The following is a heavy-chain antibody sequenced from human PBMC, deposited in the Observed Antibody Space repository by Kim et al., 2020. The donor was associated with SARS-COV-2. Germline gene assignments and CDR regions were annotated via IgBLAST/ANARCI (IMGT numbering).Heavy chain of an antibody. J-gene: IGHJ4*02. D-gene: IGHD2-2*01. CDR2: IYYSGST. CDR3: ARYQPPAY. Sequence: SETLSLTCTVSGGSISSGGYYWSWIRQNPGKGLEWIGYIYYSGSTYYNPSLKSRVTMSVETSKNQFSLKLSSVSAADTAVYYCARYQPPAYWGQGILVTV. V-gene: IGHV4-31*03. CDR1: GGSISSGGYY.